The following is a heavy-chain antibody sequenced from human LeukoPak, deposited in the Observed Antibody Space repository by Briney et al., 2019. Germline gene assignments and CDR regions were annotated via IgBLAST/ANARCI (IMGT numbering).Heavy chain of an antibody. CDR2: IIPIFGTA. CDR1: GGTFSSYA. Sequence: SVKVSCKASGGTFSSYAISWVRQAPGQGLEWMGGIIPIFGTANYAQKFQGRVTITRDTSASTAYMELSSLRSEDTAVYYCASDAIAAAASWGQGALVTVSS. V-gene: IGHV1-69*05. D-gene: IGHD6-13*01. J-gene: IGHJ5*02. CDR3: ASDAIAAAAS.